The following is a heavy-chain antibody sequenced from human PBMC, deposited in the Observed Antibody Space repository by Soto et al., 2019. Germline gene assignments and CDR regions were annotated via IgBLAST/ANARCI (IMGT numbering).Heavy chain of an antibody. CDR2: IYYSGST. CDR3: ARSPHYDFWSGYYNGMDV. J-gene: IGHJ6*02. V-gene: IGHV4-31*03. Sequence: PSETLSLTCTVSGGSISSGGYYWSWVRQHPGKGLEWIGYIYYSGSTYYNPSLKRRVTISVDTSKNQFSLKLSSVTAADTAVYYCARSPHYDFWSGYYNGMDVWGQGTTVTVSS. CDR1: GGSISSGGYY. D-gene: IGHD3-3*01.